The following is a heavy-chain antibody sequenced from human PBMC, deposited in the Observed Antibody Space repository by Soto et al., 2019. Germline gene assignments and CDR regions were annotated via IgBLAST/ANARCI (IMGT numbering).Heavy chain of an antibody. V-gene: IGHV4-39*01. CDR1: GGSISSSSYY. D-gene: IGHD2-2*02. J-gene: IGHJ6*02. CDR2: IYYSGST. Sequence: SETLSLTCTVSGGSISSSSYYWGWIRQPPGKGLEWIGSIYYSGSTYYNPSLKSRVTISVDTSKNQFSLKLSSVTAADTAVYYCARHSLYDYSYYGMDVWGQGTTVTVSS. CDR3: ARHSLYDYSYYGMDV.